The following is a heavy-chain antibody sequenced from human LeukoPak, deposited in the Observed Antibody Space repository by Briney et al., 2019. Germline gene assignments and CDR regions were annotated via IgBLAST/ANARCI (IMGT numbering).Heavy chain of an antibody. Sequence: ASETLSLTCAVYGGSFSGYYWSWIRQPPGKGLEWTGEINHSGSTNYNPSLKSRVTISVDTSKNQFSLKLSSVTAADTAVYYCARIGGGVYSSSWYTHDYWGQGTLVTVSS. V-gene: IGHV4-34*01. CDR3: ARIGGGVYSSSWYTHDY. CDR1: GGSFSGYY. J-gene: IGHJ4*02. CDR2: INHSGST. D-gene: IGHD6-13*01.